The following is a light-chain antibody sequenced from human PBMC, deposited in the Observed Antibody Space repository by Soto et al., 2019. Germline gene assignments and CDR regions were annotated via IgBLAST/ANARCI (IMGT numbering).Light chain of an antibody. Sequence: IQITQSQSSVSASVGDTITITCRANQSVGNWLAWYQQKPGTAPKLLIYGASTLQTGVPSRFSGSRSGTDFALTVTGLQPEDFATYYCQQANSFPLTFGGGTKVDIK. CDR1: QSVGNW. J-gene: IGKJ4*01. CDR3: QQANSFPLT. CDR2: GAS. V-gene: IGKV1D-12*01.